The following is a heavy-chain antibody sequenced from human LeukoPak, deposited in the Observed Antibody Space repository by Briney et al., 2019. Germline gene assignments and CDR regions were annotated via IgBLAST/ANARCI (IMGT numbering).Heavy chain of an antibody. CDR2: ISWNSGSI. CDR1: GFTFDDYA. J-gene: IGHJ4*02. V-gene: IGHV3-9*01. CDR3: ARDGYSFGHDFDY. Sequence: GGSLRLSCAVSGFTFDDYAMHCVRQAPGKGLEWVSGISWNSGSIDYADSVKGRFTISRDNAKNTLYLQMNSLRAEDTAVYYCARDGYSFGHDFDYWGQGTLVTVSS. D-gene: IGHD5-18*01.